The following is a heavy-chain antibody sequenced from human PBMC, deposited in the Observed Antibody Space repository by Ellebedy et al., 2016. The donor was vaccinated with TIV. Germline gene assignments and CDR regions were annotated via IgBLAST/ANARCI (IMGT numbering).Heavy chain of an antibody. V-gene: IGHV4-30-4*02. D-gene: IGHD3-3*01. CDR1: GGSISSGDSY. Sequence: MPSDTLSLTCTVSGGSISSGDSYWSWIRQPAGQGLEWIGNIYYSGSTYYNPSLKSRVTISIDTSKNQFSLQLNSVTAADTAVFYCAREISYYYGMDVWGQGTTVTVSS. J-gene: IGHJ6*02. CDR2: IYYSGST. CDR3: AREISYYYGMDV.